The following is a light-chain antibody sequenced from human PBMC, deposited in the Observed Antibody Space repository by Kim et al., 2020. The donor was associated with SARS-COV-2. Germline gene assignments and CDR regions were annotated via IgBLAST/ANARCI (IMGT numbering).Light chain of an antibody. CDR3: LLAYNGAPVV. V-gene: IGLV7-46*01. J-gene: IGLJ2*01. Sequence: GGTVTFTCGSSTGAVTSGHYPYWIQQKAGQAPRTLIYDTNNKHSWTPARFSGSLLGGKAALTLSGAQTEDEGDYYCLLAYNGAPVVFGGGTQLTVL. CDR2: DTN. CDR1: TGAVTSGHY.